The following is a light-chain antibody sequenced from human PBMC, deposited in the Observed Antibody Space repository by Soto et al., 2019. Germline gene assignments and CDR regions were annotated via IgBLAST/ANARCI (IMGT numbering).Light chain of an antibody. V-gene: IGLV2-14*01. J-gene: IGLJ2*01. CDR1: SSDVGGYNY. CDR2: DVS. Sequence: QCALTQPASVSGSPGQSITISCTGTSSDVGGYNYVSWYQQHPGKAPKLMIYDVSNRPSGVSNRFSGSKSGNTASLTISGLQAEDEADYYCSSYTSSSVVFGGGTKLTV. CDR3: SSYTSSSVV.